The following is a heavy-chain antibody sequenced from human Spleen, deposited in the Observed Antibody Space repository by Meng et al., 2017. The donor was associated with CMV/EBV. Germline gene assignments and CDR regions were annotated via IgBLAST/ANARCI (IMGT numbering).Heavy chain of an antibody. D-gene: IGHD2-2*01. CDR1: GGTFSSYA. Sequence: QVQLVQSGAEVKKPGSSVKVSCKASGGTFSSYAISWVRQAPGQGLEWMGGIIPILGIANYAQKFQGRVTITADESTSTAYMELSSLRSEDTAVYYCARAKVVPSFRYNWFDPWGQGTLVTVSS. V-gene: IGHV1-69*10. CDR3: ARAKVVPSFRYNWFDP. J-gene: IGHJ5*02. CDR2: IIPILGIA.